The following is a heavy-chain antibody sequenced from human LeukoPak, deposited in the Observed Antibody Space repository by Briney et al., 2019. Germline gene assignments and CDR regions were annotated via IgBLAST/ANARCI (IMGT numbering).Heavy chain of an antibody. V-gene: IGHV3-21*01. D-gene: IGHD1-26*01. CDR2: ISSSSSYI. CDR1: GGPFGVYY. CDR3: ARGATIDY. J-gene: IGHJ4*02. Sequence: PSETLSLTCAVYGGPFGVYYWNWVRQAPGKGLEWVSSISSSSSYIYYADSVKGRFTISRDNAKNSLYLQMNSLRAEDTAVYYCARGATIDYWGQGTLVTVSS.